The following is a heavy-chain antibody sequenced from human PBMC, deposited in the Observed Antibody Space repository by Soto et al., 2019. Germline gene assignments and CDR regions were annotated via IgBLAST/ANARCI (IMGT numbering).Heavy chain of an antibody. CDR3: ARVVWDSSGWYWYFDL. Sequence: QVQLVQSGAEVKKPGSSVIVSCKASVGTFSSYAISWVRQAPGQGLEWRGGDIPIFGTASYAQKFQGRVTITADEYTSTADMALSSLRSEDTAVYYCARVVWDSSGWYWYFDLWGRGTLVTVSS. CDR2: DIPIFGTA. CDR1: VGTFSSYA. J-gene: IGHJ2*01. V-gene: IGHV1-69*01. D-gene: IGHD6-19*01.